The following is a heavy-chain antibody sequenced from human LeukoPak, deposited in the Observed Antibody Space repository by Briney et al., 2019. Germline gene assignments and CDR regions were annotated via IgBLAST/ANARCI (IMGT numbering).Heavy chain of an antibody. CDR3: ASTRTIFGVVIFERFTYYYYMDV. V-gene: IGHV6-1*01. CDR2: TYYRSKWYN. Sequence: SQTLSLTCAISGDSVSSNSAAWNWIRQSPSRGLEWLGRTYYRSKWYNDYAVSVKSRITINPDTSKNQFSLQLNSVTPEDTAVYYCASTRTIFGVVIFERFTYYYYMDVWGKGTTVTVSS. D-gene: IGHD3-3*01. CDR1: GDSVSSNSAA. J-gene: IGHJ6*03.